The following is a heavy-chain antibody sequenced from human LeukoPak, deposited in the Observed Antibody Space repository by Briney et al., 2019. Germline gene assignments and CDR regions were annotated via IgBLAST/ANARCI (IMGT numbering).Heavy chain of an antibody. CDR3: ARAFSWFGEPTDYYYYYGMDV. Sequence: GGSLRLSCAASGFTFSSYGMHWVRQAPGKGLEWVAVIWYDGSNKYYADSVKGRFTISRDNSKNTLYLQMNSLRAEDTAVYYCARAFSWFGEPTDYYYYYGMDVWGQGTTVTVPS. V-gene: IGHV3-33*01. D-gene: IGHD3-10*01. J-gene: IGHJ6*02. CDR1: GFTFSSYG. CDR2: IWYDGSNK.